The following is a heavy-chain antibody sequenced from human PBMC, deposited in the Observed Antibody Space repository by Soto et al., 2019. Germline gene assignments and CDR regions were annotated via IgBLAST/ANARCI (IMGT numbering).Heavy chain of an antibody. V-gene: IGHV4-30-4*01. J-gene: IGHJ4*02. Sequence: PSETLSLTCTFSGGAIISGENFWNWIRQSPGKGLEWIGYIHHSGSTYYNPSLKSRLTISVDTSKNQISLKLNSVTAADTAVYYCARDTGTYPYYFDYWGQGTLVTVSS. CDR2: IHHSGST. CDR3: ARDTGTYPYYFDY. D-gene: IGHD1-26*01. CDR1: GGAIISGENF.